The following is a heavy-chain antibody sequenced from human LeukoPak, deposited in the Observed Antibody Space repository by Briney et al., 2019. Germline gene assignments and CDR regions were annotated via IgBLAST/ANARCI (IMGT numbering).Heavy chain of an antibody. J-gene: IGHJ5*02. V-gene: IGHV5-51*01. CDR2: IYPGDSDT. D-gene: IGHD3-22*01. CDR3: ATITYYYDSSGYYHWFDP. CDR1: GYRFTSYW. Sequence: GASLQISCKGSGYRFTSYWIGWVRQMPGKGLEWMGIIYPGDSDTRYSPSFQGQVTISADKSISTAYLQWSSLKASDTAMYYCATITYYYDSSGYYHWFDPWGQGTLVTVSS.